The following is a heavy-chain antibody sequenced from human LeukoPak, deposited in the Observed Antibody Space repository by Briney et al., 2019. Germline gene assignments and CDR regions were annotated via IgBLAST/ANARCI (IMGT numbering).Heavy chain of an antibody. Sequence: SETLSLTCAAYGGSFSGYYWSWIRQPPGKGLEWIGEINHSGSTNYNPSLKSRVTISVDTSKNQFSLKLSSVTAADTAVYYCARGGGSSSRGPCAGSEFDYWGQGTLVTVSS. CDR2: INHSGST. D-gene: IGHD6-13*01. CDR1: GGSFSGYY. J-gene: IGHJ4*02. V-gene: IGHV4-34*01. CDR3: ARGGGSSSRGPCAGSEFDY.